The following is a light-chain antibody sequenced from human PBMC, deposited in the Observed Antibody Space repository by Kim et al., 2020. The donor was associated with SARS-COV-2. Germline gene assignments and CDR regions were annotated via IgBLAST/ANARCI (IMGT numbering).Light chain of an antibody. V-gene: IGLV3-19*01. CDR1: SLRSYY. Sequence: SSELTQDPAVSVALGQTVRITCQGDSLRSYYASWYQQKPGQAPVLVIYGKNNRPSGIPDRFSGSSSGNTASLTITGAQAEDEADYYCNFRDSSGNHPNWV. CDR2: GKN. J-gene: IGLJ3*02. CDR3: NFRDSSGNHPNWV.